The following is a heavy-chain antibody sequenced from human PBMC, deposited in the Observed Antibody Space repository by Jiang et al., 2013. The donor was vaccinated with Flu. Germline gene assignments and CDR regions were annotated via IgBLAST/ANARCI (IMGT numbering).Heavy chain of an antibody. CDR1: GGSFSGYY. J-gene: IGHJ4*02. V-gene: IGHV4-34*01. Sequence: LLKPSETLSLTCAVYGGSFSGYYWSWIRQPPGKGLEWIGEINHSGSTNYNPSLKSRVTISVDTSKNQFSLKLSSVTAADTAVYYCARIRTGDPHYWGQGTLVTVSS. CDR2: INHSGST. D-gene: IGHD7-27*01. CDR3: ARIRTGDPHY.